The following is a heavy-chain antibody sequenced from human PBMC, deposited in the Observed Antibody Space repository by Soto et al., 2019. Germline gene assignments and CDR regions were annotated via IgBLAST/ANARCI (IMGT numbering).Heavy chain of an antibody. CDR1: GGSISSGGDY. J-gene: IGHJ4*02. Sequence: PSETLCLTCTVSGGSISSGGDYWSWIRQRPGKGLEWIGYIYYTGGAYYNPSLKSRLTLSVDTARSQFSLKLTSVTAADTAVYFCARGLTMVRGGMDSWGKGTRVIVYS. D-gene: IGHD3-10*01. V-gene: IGHV4-31*03. CDR2: IYYTGGA. CDR3: ARGLTMVRGGMDS.